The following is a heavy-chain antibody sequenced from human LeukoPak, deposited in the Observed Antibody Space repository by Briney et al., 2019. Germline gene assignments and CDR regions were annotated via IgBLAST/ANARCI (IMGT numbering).Heavy chain of an antibody. D-gene: IGHD6-19*01. Sequence: PGGSLRLSCAASGFTVSSNYMSWVRQAPGKGLEWVSVIYSGGSTYYADSVKGRFTISRDNSKNTLYLQMNSLRAEDTAVYYCARDQWVAVAGGFSVADYYYYGMDVWGQGTTVTVSS. J-gene: IGHJ6*02. CDR1: GFTVSSNY. CDR3: ARDQWVAVAGGFSVADYYYYGMDV. CDR2: IYSGGST. V-gene: IGHV3-66*01.